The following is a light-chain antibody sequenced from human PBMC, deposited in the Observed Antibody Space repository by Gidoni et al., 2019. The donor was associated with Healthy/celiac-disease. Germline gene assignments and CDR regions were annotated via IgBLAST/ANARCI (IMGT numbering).Light chain of an antibody. V-gene: IGKV3D-11*01. CDR2: DAS. CDR1: QGVSSY. CDR3: QQRSNCPFT. J-gene: IGKJ3*01. Sequence: EIVLTQSPATLSLSPGERATLSCRASQGVSSYLAWYQQKPGQAPRLLIYDASNRATGIPARFSGSGPGTDFTLTISSLEPEDFAVYYCQQRSNCPFTFXPXTKVXIK.